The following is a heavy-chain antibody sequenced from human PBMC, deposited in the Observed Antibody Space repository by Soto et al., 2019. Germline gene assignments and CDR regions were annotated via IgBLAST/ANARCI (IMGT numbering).Heavy chain of an antibody. D-gene: IGHD2-15*01. V-gene: IGHV3-30*04. CDR3: ARGLEYGGTYFGH. CDR1: FRTSA. CDR2: ISYDGTTK. Sequence: FRTSAMHWVRQAPGKGLEWVAVISYDGTTKNYAEPVKGRFTIFRDNSKNTLDLQMNSLRDEDTAVYYCARGLEYGGTYFGHWGQGTLVTVSS. J-gene: IGHJ1*01.